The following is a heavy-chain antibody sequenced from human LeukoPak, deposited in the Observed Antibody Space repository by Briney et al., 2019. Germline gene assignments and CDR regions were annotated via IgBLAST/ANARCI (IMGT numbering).Heavy chain of an antibody. Sequence: PSETLSLTCTVSGGSISSSSYYWSWIRQPPGKGLEWIGEINHSGSTNYNPSLKSRVTISVDTSKNQFSLKLSSVTAADTAVYYCARGGYGSGSYSGDRKARGDDAFDIWGQGTMVTVSS. CDR2: INHSGST. D-gene: IGHD1-26*01. CDR3: ARGGYGSGSYSGDRKARGDDAFDI. CDR1: GGSISSSSYY. V-gene: IGHV4-39*07. J-gene: IGHJ3*02.